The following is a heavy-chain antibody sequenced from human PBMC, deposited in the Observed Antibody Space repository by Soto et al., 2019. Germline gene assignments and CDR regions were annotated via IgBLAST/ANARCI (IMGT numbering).Heavy chain of an antibody. Sequence: QVQLQESGPGLVKPSQTLSLTCTVSGGSISSGGYYWSWIRQHPGKVLEWIVYIYYSGSTYYNPSLKSRVTISVDTSKNQFSLKLSSVTAADTAVYYCASSPYDFWSGPSYYYGMDVWGQGPTVTVSS. J-gene: IGHJ6*02. CDR1: GGSISSGGYY. D-gene: IGHD3-3*01. CDR3: ASSPYDFWSGPSYYYGMDV. CDR2: IYYSGST. V-gene: IGHV4-31*03.